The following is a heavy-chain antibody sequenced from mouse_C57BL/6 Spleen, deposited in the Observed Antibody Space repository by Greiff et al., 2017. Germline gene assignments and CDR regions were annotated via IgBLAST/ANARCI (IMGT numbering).Heavy chain of an antibody. D-gene: IGHD3-1*01. CDR1: GYTFTSYW. J-gene: IGHJ2*01. CDR3: ARHDRDYFDY. CDR2: IYPGSGST. Sequence: QVQLQQPGAELVKPGASVKMSCTASGYTFTSYWITWVKQRPGQGLEWIGDIYPGSGSTNYNEKFKSKATLTVDTSSSTAYMQLSSLTSEDAAVYYCARHDRDYFDYWGQGTTLTVSS. V-gene: IGHV1-55*01.